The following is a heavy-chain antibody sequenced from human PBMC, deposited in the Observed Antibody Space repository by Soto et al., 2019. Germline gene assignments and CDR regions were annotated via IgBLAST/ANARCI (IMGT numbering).Heavy chain of an antibody. CDR2: ISYDGTDE. J-gene: IGHJ4*02. CDR3: AKQESHWNDPFDY. CDR1: GLSFSSYG. Sequence: QVQLVESGGGVVQPGRSLRLSCAASGLSFSSYGMHWVRQAPGKGREWVAMISYDGTDEYYADSVKGRFTISRDNSKNAVYLQMNSLRAEDTAVYYCAKQESHWNDPFDYWGQGTLVTVSS. D-gene: IGHD1-1*01. V-gene: IGHV3-30*18.